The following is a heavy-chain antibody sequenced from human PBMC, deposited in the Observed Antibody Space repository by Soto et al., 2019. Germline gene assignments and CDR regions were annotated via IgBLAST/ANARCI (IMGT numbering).Heavy chain of an antibody. D-gene: IGHD4-17*01. CDR1: GFTVSSNY. CDR3: ARAKLLRPPYARHYYYGMDV. Sequence: EVQLVETGGGLIQPGGSLGLSCAASGFTVSSNYMSWVRQAPGKGLEWVSVSYSGGSTYYADSVKGRFTISRDNSKNTLYLQMNSLRAEDTAVYYCARAKLLRPPYARHYYYGMDVWGQGTTVTVSS. J-gene: IGHJ6*02. CDR2: SYSGGST. V-gene: IGHV3-53*02.